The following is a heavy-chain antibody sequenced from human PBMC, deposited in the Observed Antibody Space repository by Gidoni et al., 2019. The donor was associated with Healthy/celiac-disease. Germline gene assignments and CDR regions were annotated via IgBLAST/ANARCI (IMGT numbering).Heavy chain of an antibody. J-gene: IGHJ6*03. V-gene: IGHV3-74*01. CDR2: SNSDGRST. CDR1: GFTFSRYW. Sequence: EVQLVESGGGLVQPGGSLKLPCAASGFTFSRYWMHWVRQAPGKGMVWVSRSNSDGRSTSYADSVKGRFTISRDNAKNTLYLQMNSLRAGDTAVYYCARVRNYYYYYMDVWGKGTTVTVSS. CDR3: ARVRNYYYYYMDV.